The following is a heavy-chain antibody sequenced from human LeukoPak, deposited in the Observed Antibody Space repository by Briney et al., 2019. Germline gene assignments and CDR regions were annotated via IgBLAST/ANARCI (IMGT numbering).Heavy chain of an antibody. V-gene: IGHV3-66*02. D-gene: IGHD3-10*01. J-gene: IGHJ4*02. Sequence: GGSLRLSCAASGFTVSSNYMSWVRQAPGKGLEWVSVIYSGGSTYYADSVKGRFTISRDNYKNTLYLQMNSMRAEETAVYYCARSKRNTLVRGVIGPFDYWGQGTLVSVSS. CDR2: IYSGGST. CDR1: GFTVSSNY. CDR3: ARSKRNTLVRGVIGPFDY.